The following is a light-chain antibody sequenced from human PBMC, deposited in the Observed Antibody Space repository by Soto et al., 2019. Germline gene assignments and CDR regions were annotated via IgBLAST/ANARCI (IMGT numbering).Light chain of an antibody. J-gene: IGKJ1*01. CDR3: QEYNSYSGT. CDR1: HNINRW. V-gene: IGKV1-5*01. CDR2: DAS. Sequence: DIQIAQSPSIVSASVRDRFTITCRASHNINRWLAWYQQKPGKAPKLLIYDASRLESGVPSRFGGSGSGTEFTLSISSLQPDDFAIYYCQEYNSYSGTFGPGTKVDIK.